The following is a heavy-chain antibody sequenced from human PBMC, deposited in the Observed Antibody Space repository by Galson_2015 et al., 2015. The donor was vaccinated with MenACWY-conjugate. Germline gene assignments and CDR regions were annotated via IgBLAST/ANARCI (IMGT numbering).Heavy chain of an antibody. J-gene: IGHJ6*03. D-gene: IGHD6-13*01. CDR1: GFTFRRFG. Sequence: SLRLSCAASGFTFRRFGMHWVRQAPGKGLEWMAVISYDGSNESCADSVKGRFTISRDNSKNTLYLQMNSLGADDTAVYYCAKDWSVPYSTISYYFYMDVWGKGT. CDR3: AKDWSVPYSTISYYFYMDV. CDR2: ISYDGSNE. V-gene: IGHV3-30*18.